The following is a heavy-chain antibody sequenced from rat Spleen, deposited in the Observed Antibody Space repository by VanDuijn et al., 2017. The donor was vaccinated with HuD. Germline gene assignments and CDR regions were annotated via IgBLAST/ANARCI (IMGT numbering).Heavy chain of an antibody. J-gene: IGHJ2*01. CDR1: GFSLSNYG. V-gene: IGHV2-19*01. CDR2: IQDGGNT. CDR3: ARLGDY. Sequence: QVQLKASGPGLVQPSQTLSPTCTVSGFSLSNYGVIWVRQPPGKGLDWMVSIQDGGNTDYNSALKSRLSIHRDTSKSQIFLKMNSVQTEDTAMYFCARLGDYWGQGVMVTVSS. D-gene: IGHD5-1*01.